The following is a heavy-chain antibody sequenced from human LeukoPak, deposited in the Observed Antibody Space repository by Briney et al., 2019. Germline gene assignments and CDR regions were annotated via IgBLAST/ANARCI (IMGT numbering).Heavy chain of an antibody. Sequence: ASDTLSLTCTGSGGSLSGHFWSWFRRPPGKGLENIGYIHSSGSTNYSPSYKSRVTVSLEMSKNQFSLSLSSVTAADTAVYYCARDPGDTDWYNFDFWGQGILVTVSS. CDR2: IHSSGST. CDR3: ARDPGDTDWYNFDF. V-gene: IGHV4-59*11. D-gene: IGHD3-9*01. J-gene: IGHJ4*02. CDR1: GGSLSGHF.